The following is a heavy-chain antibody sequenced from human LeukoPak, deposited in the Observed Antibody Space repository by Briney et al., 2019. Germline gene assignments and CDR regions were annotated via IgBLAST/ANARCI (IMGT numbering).Heavy chain of an antibody. CDR2: ISYDGSNK. CDR3: AKFWSYSSSPVDPTGFDY. J-gene: IGHJ4*02. V-gene: IGHV3-30*18. D-gene: IGHD6-6*01. CDR1: GFTFSSYG. Sequence: PGGSLRLSCAASGFTFSSYGMHWVRQAPGKGLEWVAVISYDGSNKYYADSVKGRFTISRGNSKNTLYLQMNSLRAEDTAVYYCAKFWSYSSSPVDPTGFDYWGQGTLVPVSS.